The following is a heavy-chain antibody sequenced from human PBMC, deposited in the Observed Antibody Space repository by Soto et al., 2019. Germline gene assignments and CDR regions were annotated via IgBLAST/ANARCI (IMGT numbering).Heavy chain of an antibody. V-gene: IGHV3-30*03. CDR1: GFTFSSYG. CDR2: ISYDGSNK. Sequence: GGSLRLSCAASGFTFSSYGMHWVRQAPGKGLEWVAVISYDGSNKYYADSVKGRFTISRDNSKNTLYLQMNSLRAEDTAVYYCATLSIVVVPAAQRKGAFDIWGQGTMGTVSS. D-gene: IGHD2-2*01. J-gene: IGHJ3*02. CDR3: ATLSIVVVPAAQRKGAFDI.